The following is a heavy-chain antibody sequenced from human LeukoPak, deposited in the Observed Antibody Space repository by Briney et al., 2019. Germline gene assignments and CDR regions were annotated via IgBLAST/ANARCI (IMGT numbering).Heavy chain of an antibody. V-gene: IGHV4-59*08. D-gene: IGHD3-10*01. CDR3: ARHKPTGSYPLEL. CDR2: INYSGST. Sequence: SETLSLTCTVSRGSIISYYWSWIRQPPGKGLEWIAYINYSGSTNYNPSLRSRLTISADTSTSQLSLKLSSVTAADTAVYYCARHKPTGSYPLELWGQGTLVTVSS. J-gene: IGHJ4*02. CDR1: RGSIISYY.